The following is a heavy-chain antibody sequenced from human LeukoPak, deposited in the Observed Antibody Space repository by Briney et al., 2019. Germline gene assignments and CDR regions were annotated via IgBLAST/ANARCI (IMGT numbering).Heavy chain of an antibody. V-gene: IGHV3-23*01. CDR1: GFTFSSYA. D-gene: IGHD3-22*01. CDR2: ISGSGGST. J-gene: IGHJ4*02. CDR3: AKPEGGYDSSGYYPSHFDY. Sequence: PGGSLRLSCAASGFTFSSYAMSWVRQAPGKGLEWVSAISGSGGSTYYADSVKGRFTISRDNSKNTLYLQMNSLRAEDTAVYYCAKPEGGYDSSGYYPSHFDYWGQGTLVTVSS.